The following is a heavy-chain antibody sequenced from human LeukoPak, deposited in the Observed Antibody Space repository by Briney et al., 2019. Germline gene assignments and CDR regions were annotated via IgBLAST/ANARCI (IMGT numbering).Heavy chain of an antibody. V-gene: IGHV3-23*01. CDR2: LTYSGGST. CDR1: GFTFSSYG. D-gene: IGHD3-9*01. Sequence: GGSLRLSCAASGFTFSSYGMTWVRQAPGMGLEWVSALTYSGGSTYYAASVKGRFTISRDNSKNTLYLQMNSLRAEDTAVYYCAKIGLTRAFDLWGQGTMVTVSS. CDR3: AKIGLTRAFDL. J-gene: IGHJ3*01.